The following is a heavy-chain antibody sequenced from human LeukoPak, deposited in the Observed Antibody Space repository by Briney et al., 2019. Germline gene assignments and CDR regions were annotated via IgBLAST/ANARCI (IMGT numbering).Heavy chain of an antibody. D-gene: IGHD5-18*01. CDR3: ARKAEGYSYGYGDAFDI. CDR1: GGSISSYY. J-gene: IGHJ3*02. Sequence: SETLSLTCTVSGGSISSYYWSWLRQPPGKGLGWVGYIYYSGSTNYNPSLKSRVTISVDTSKNQFSLKLSSVTAADTAVYYCARKAEGYSYGYGDAFDIWGQGTMVTVSS. CDR2: IYYSGST. V-gene: IGHV4-59*01.